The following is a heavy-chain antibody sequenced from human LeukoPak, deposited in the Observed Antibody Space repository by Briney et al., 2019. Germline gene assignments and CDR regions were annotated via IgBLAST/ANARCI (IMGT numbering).Heavy chain of an antibody. CDR1: GGSFSRYY. Sequence: SETLSLTCAVYGGSFSRYYWSWIRQSPGKGLEWIAEIDHRGDTNYNPSVKSRVTISVDTSKNQFSLKLSSVTAADTAVYYCARSVVTAILWFDPWGQGTLVTVSS. J-gene: IGHJ5*02. D-gene: IGHD2-21*02. CDR2: IDHRGDT. CDR3: ARSVVTAILWFDP. V-gene: IGHV4-34*01.